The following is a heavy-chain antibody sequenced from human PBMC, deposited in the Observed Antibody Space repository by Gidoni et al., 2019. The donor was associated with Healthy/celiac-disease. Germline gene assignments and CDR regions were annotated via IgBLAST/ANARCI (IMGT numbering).Heavy chain of an antibody. Sequence: EVQLVESGGGLVKPGGSLRLSCAAPGSTFSRYSMNWVRQAPGKGLEWVSSISSSSSYIYYADSVKGRFTISRDNAKNSLYLQMNSLRAEDTAVYYCVKKRLVRGMRFDPWGQGTLVTVSS. J-gene: IGHJ5*02. D-gene: IGHD6-19*01. CDR1: GSTFSRYS. CDR3: VKKRLVRGMRFDP. V-gene: IGHV3-21*01. CDR2: ISSSSSYI.